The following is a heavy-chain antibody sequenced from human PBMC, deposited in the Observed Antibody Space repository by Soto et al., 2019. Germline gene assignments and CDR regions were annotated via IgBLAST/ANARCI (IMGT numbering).Heavy chain of an antibody. CDR3: AKAGGLGSYYGERDYYFDY. D-gene: IGHD3-10*01. Sequence: EVQLLESGGGLVQPGGSLRLSCAASGFTFNRYAMSWVRQAPGKGLEWVSTISGSGGSTYYADSVQGRFSISRDNSKNALALQVNSLRAEDTAIYYCAKAGGLGSYYGERDYYFDYWGQGTLVTVSS. J-gene: IGHJ4*02. CDR1: GFTFNRYA. CDR2: ISGSGGST. V-gene: IGHV3-23*01.